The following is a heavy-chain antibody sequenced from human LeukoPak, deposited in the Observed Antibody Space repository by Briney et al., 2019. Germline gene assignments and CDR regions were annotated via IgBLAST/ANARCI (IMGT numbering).Heavy chain of an antibody. J-gene: IGHJ4*02. CDR1: GFTFSSYW. CDR2: IKQDGSEK. D-gene: IGHD1-26*01. Sequence: GGSLRLSCAASGFTFSSYWMSWVRQAPGKGLEWVANIKQDGSEKYYVDSVKGRFTISRDNAKNSLYLQMNSLRAEDTAVYYCTTVKYSGSRRVFDYWGQGTLVTVSS. CDR3: TTVKYSGSRRVFDY. V-gene: IGHV3-7*03.